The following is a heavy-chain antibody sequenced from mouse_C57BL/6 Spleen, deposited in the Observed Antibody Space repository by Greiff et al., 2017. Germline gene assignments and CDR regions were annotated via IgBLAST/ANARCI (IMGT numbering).Heavy chain of an antibody. V-gene: IGHV3-6*01. CDR2: ISYDGSN. J-gene: IGHJ1*03. D-gene: IGHD4-1*01. Sequence: VQLKESGPGLVKPSQSLSLTCSVTGYSITSGYYWNWIRQFPGNKLEWMGYISYDGSNNYNPSLKNRISITRDTSKNQFFLKLNSVTTEDTATYYCARAWDIPYWYFDVWGTGTTVTVSS. CDR3: ARAWDIPYWYFDV. CDR1: GYSITSGYY.